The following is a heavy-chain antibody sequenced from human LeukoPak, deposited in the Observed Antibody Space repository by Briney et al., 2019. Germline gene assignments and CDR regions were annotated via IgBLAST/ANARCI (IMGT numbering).Heavy chain of an antibody. D-gene: IGHD3-22*01. CDR2: IRSNSDGGTI. CDR3: ATDFYDTT. Sequence: GGSLRLSCATSGFTFSNAWMNWVRQAPGKGLEWVGRIRSNSDGGTIDYAAPVKGRFALSRDDSKNTLYLRMNSLQTEDTAVYYCATDFYDTTWGQGTLVTVSS. V-gene: IGHV3-15*07. J-gene: IGHJ5*02. CDR1: GFTFSNAW.